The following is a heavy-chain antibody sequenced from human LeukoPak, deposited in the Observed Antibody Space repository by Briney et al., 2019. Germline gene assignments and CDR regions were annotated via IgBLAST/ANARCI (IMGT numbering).Heavy chain of an antibody. Sequence: PGGSLRLSCAASGFTFSSYAMSWVRQAPGEGLEWVSAISGSGGSTYYADSVKGRFTISRDNSKNALYLQMNSLRAEDTAVYYCAKSHAYYYYYGMDVWGQGTTVTVSS. J-gene: IGHJ6*02. CDR2: ISGSGGST. V-gene: IGHV3-23*01. CDR1: GFTFSSYA. CDR3: AKSHAYYYYYGMDV.